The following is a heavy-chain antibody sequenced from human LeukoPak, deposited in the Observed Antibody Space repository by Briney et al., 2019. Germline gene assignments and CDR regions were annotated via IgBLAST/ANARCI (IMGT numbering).Heavy chain of an antibody. D-gene: IGHD5-18*01. Sequence: GSSVKVSCKASGGTFSSYAISWVRQAPGQGLEWMGRIIPILGIANYAQKFQGGVTITADKSTSTAYMELSSLRSEDTAVYYCARVDTAMVIDYWGQGTLVTVSS. CDR1: GGTFSSYA. V-gene: IGHV1-69*04. J-gene: IGHJ4*02. CDR2: IIPILGIA. CDR3: ARVDTAMVIDY.